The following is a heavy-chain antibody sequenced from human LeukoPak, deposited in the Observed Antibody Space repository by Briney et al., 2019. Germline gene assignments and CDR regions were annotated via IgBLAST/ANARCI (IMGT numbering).Heavy chain of an antibody. V-gene: IGHV1-46*01. CDR2: INPSGGST. CDR3: ARGVAIAARLIDY. J-gene: IGHJ4*02. Sequence: GASVKVSCKASGYTFTSYAMHWVRQAPGQRLEWMGIINPSGGSTSYAQKFQGRVAMTRDTSTSTVYMELSSLRSEDTAVYYCARGVAIAARLIDYWGQGTLVTVSS. CDR1: GYTFTSYA. D-gene: IGHD6-6*01.